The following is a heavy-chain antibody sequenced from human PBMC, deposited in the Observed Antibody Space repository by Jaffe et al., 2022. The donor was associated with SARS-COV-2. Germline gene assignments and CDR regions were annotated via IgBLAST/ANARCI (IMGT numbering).Heavy chain of an antibody. D-gene: IGHD3-22*01. J-gene: IGHJ5*02. CDR3: AREGDWGLGGYDSSGYYSS. CDR2: IYTSGST. CDR1: GGSISSGSYY. Sequence: QVQLQESGPGLVKPSQTLSLTCTVSGGSISSGSYYWSWIRQPAGKGLEWIGRIYTSGSTNYNPSLKSRVTISVDTSKNQFSLKLSSVTAADTAVYYCAREGDWGLGGYDSSGYYSSWGQGTLVTVSS. V-gene: IGHV4-61*02.